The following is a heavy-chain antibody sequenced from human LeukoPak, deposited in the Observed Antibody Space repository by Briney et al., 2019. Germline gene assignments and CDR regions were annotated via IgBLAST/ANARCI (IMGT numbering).Heavy chain of an antibody. D-gene: IGHD3-22*01. Sequence: GASVKVSCKASGYTFTGYYMHWVRQAPGQGLEWMGWINPNSGGTNYAQKFQGRVTMTRDTSISTAYMELSRLRSDDTAVYYCARGGGDSSAGDYYYYMDVWGKGTTVTISS. J-gene: IGHJ6*03. CDR3: ARGGGDSSAGDYYYYMDV. CDR2: INPNSGGT. CDR1: GYTFTGYY. V-gene: IGHV1-2*02.